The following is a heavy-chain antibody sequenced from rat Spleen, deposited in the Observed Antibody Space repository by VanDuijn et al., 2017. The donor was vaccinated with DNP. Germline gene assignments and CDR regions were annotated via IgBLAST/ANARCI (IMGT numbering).Heavy chain of an antibody. D-gene: IGHD1-5*01. CDR1: GYSITTTY. CDR2: ISYSGST. J-gene: IGHJ3*01. CDR3: ARSDIGTTPGWFAY. Sequence: EVQLQESGPGLVKPSQSLSLTCSVTGYSITTTYWAWIRKFPGNKMEWMAYISYSGSTGYNPSLKSRISITRDTSKNQFFLQLNSVTTEDTATYYCARSDIGTTPGWFAYWGQGTLVTVSS. V-gene: IGHV3-1*01.